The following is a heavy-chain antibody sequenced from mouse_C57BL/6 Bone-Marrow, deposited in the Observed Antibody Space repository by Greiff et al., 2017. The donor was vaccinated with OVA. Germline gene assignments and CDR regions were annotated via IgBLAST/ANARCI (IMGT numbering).Heavy chain of an antibody. Sequence: EVKLMESGAELVRPGASVKLSCTASGFNFKDDYMHWVKQRPEQGLEWIGWIDPENGDTEYASKFQGKATITADTSSNTAYLQLSSLTSEDTAVYYCTTYRYWGQGTTLTVSS. CDR2: IDPENGDT. CDR3: TTYRY. J-gene: IGHJ2*01. V-gene: IGHV14-4*01. CDR1: GFNFKDDY.